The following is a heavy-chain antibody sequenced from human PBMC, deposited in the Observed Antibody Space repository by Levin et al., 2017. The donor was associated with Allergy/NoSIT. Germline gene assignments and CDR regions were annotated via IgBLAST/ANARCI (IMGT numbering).Heavy chain of an antibody. J-gene: IGHJ1*01. CDR2: ISYDGSNK. D-gene: IGHD6-13*01. V-gene: IGHV3-30*03. CDR3: ATHRSYSSSWYSGYFQH. Sequence: PGESLKISCAASGFTFSSYGMHWVRQAPGKGLEWVALISYDGSNKYYVDSVKGRFTISKDNSKHTLNLQMNSLRTEDTAVYYCATHRSYSSSWYSGYFQHWGQGTLVTVSS. CDR1: GFTFSSYG.